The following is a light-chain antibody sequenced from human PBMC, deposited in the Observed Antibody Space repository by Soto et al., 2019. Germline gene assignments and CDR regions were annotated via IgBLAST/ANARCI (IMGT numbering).Light chain of an antibody. CDR2: GAS. J-gene: IGKJ4*01. CDR3: QQYGSSLLT. CDR1: QSVSSSY. V-gene: IGKV3-20*01. Sequence: EIVLTQSPGTLSLSPGERATLSCRASQSVSSSYLAWYQQKPGQAPRLLIYGASSRDTGIPDRFSGSGSGTDFTLTISRLEPEDFAVYYCQQYGSSLLTFGGGTKVDLK.